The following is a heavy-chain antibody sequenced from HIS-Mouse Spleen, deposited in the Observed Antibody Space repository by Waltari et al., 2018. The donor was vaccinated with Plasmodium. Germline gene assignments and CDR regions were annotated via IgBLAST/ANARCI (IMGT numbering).Heavy chain of an antibody. CDR1: GYTFTGYY. CDR3: ARVLGYKAAAGTFVEYFQH. D-gene: IGHD6-13*01. CDR2: INPNSGGT. J-gene: IGHJ1*01. Sequence: QVQLVQSGAEVKQPGASVKVSCKASGYTFTGYYMHWVRQAPGQGLEWKGWINPNSGGTNYAQKFQGRVTMTRDTSISTAYMELSRLRSDDTAVYYCARVLGYKAAAGTFVEYFQHWGQGTLVTVSS. V-gene: IGHV1-2*02.